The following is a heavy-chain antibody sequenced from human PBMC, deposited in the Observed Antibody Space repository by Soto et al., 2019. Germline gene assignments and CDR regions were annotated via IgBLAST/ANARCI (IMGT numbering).Heavy chain of an antibody. Sequence: GGSLRLSCAASGVTGVTFSAAWLTWVRQSPGKGLEWVGLIKSKTSGETTHYAAPVEGRFTISRDDSKNTLYLQMNSLKTEDTAVYYCTTGVRATITDYWSQGTLVTVSS. V-gene: IGHV3-15*01. CDR1: GVTGVTFSAAW. CDR3: TTGVRATITDY. J-gene: IGHJ4*02. CDR2: IKSKTSGETT. D-gene: IGHD5-12*01.